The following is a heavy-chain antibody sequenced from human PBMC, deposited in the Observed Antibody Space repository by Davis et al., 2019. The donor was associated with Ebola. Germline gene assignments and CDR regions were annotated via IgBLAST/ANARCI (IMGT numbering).Heavy chain of an antibody. J-gene: IGHJ4*02. Sequence: ASVKVSCKASGYTFTSYAMNWVRQAPGQGLEWMGWISVHSGDTNYAPKFQDRLTLTTDTSTTTAYMEMRSLRSDDTAVYYCAGRTYNLFDYWGQGTLVTVSS. V-gene: IGHV1-18*01. D-gene: IGHD1-1*01. CDR2: ISVHSGDT. CDR1: GYTFTSYA. CDR3: AGRTYNLFDY.